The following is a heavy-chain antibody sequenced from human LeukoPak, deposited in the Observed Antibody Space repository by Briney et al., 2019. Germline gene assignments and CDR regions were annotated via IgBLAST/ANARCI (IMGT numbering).Heavy chain of an antibody. Sequence: GGSLGLSCAASGFTFSSYWMSWVRQAPGKGLEWVANIKQDGSEKYYVDSVKGRFTISRDNAKNSLYLQMNSLRAEDTAVYYCARVFIAAAPVLGRAFDIWGQGTMVTVSS. V-gene: IGHV3-7*01. CDR2: IKQDGSEK. CDR1: GFTFSSYW. D-gene: IGHD6-13*01. J-gene: IGHJ3*02. CDR3: ARVFIAAAPVLGRAFDI.